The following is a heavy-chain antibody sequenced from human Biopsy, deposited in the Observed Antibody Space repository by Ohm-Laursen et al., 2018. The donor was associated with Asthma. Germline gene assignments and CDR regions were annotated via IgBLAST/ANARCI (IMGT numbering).Heavy chain of an antibody. CDR2: INPSGGST. V-gene: IGHV1-46*01. CDR1: GYTFTSYY. J-gene: IGHJ4*02. Sequence: ASVTVSCKASGYTFTSYYMHCVRQAPGQGLEWMGIINPSGGSTSYAQKFQGRVTMTRDTSTSTVYMELSSLRSEDTAVYYCARAGALIVGATMGYWGQGTLATVSS. D-gene: IGHD1-26*01. CDR3: ARAGALIVGATMGY.